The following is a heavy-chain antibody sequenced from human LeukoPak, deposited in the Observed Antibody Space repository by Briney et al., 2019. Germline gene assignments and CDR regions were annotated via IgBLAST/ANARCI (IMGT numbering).Heavy chain of an antibody. Sequence: PGGSLRLSCAASGFTFSSYEMNWVRQAPGKGLEWVSYISSSDNTIYYADSVKGRFTISRDNAKNSLYLQMNSLRAEDTAVYYCARDINWVGGYWGQGTRVTVSS. CDR3: ARDINWVGGY. D-gene: IGHD7-27*01. CDR2: ISSSDNTI. J-gene: IGHJ4*02. V-gene: IGHV3-48*03. CDR1: GFTFSSYE.